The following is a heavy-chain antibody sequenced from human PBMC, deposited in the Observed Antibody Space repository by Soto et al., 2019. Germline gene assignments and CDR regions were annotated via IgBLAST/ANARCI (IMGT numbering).Heavy chain of an antibody. CDR1: GFTFSSYV. Sequence: QVQLVESGGGVVQPGRSLRLSCEASGFTFSSYVMHWVRQAPGKGLEWVAVIRYDGSNKYYADSVKGRFTISRDNSMNTLYLQMNSLRVEDTAVYYCARAFDSSSGYYGDWFDPWGQGTLVTVSS. V-gene: IGHV3-33*01. J-gene: IGHJ5*02. CDR2: IRYDGSNK. D-gene: IGHD3-22*01. CDR3: ARAFDSSSGYYGDWFDP.